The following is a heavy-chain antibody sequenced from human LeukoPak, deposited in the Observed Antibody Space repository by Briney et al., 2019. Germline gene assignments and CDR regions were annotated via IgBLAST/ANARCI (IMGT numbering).Heavy chain of an antibody. CDR1: GYTFTSYG. J-gene: IGHJ6*02. Sequence: ASVKVSCKASGYTFTSYGISWVRQAPGQGLEWMGWISAYNGNTNYAQKLQGRVTMTTDTSTSTAYMELRSLRSDDTAVYYCARGPYCSSTSCYYYYYGMDVWGQGTTATVSS. D-gene: IGHD2-2*01. CDR2: ISAYNGNT. CDR3: ARGPYCSSTSCYYYYYGMDV. V-gene: IGHV1-18*01.